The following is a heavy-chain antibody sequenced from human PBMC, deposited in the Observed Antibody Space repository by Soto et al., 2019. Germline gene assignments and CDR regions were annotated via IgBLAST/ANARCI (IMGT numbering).Heavy chain of an antibody. CDR3: ARDVDADFRTDFDY. D-gene: IGHD4-17*01. J-gene: IGHJ4*02. V-gene: IGHV3-11*01. Sequence: GRSLKLSCAASEFTFSDYYIHWIRRAPGKGLEWISYISGNGEVIQYAASARGRFTISRDNAENSVYLEMESLRDEDTALYYCARDVDADFRTDFDYWGRGTLVTVSS. CDR1: EFTFSDYY. CDR2: ISGNGEVI.